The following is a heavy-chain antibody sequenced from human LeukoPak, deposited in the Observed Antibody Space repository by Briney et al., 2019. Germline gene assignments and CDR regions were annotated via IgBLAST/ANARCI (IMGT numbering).Heavy chain of an antibody. D-gene: IGHD2-2*01. CDR3: ARDRLLGSSTSKDYYYYYGMDV. Sequence: SVKVSCKASGGTFISYAISWVRQAPGQGLEWMGGIIPIFGTANYAQKFQGRVTITADESTSTAYMELSSLRSEDTAVYYCARDRLLGSSTSKDYYYYYGMDVWGQGTTVTVSS. V-gene: IGHV1-69*13. J-gene: IGHJ6*02. CDR1: GGTFISYA. CDR2: IIPIFGTA.